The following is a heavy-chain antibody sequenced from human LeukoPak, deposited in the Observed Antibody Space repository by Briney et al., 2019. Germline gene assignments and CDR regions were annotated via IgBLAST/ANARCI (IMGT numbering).Heavy chain of an antibody. V-gene: IGHV4-61*05. CDR1: GGSVSSSSYY. D-gene: IGHD3-10*01. CDR3: AGTYYYGSGSYSGADYVDY. CDR2: IYYSGST. J-gene: IGHJ4*02. Sequence: PSETLSLTCTVSGGSVSSSSYYWGWIRQPPGKGLEWIGYIYYSGSTNYNPSLKSRVIISVDTSKNQFSLKLSSVTAADTAVYYCAGTYYYGSGSYSGADYVDYWGQGTLVTVSS.